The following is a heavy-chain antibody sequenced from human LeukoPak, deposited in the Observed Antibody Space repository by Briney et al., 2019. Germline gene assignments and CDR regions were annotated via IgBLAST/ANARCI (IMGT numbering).Heavy chain of an antibody. V-gene: IGHV4-4*07. J-gene: IGHJ4*02. CDR1: GDSITSSY. CDR2: LYPGGST. CDR3: ARDSNDFWTAYSDN. Sequence: SETLSLTCTVSGDSITSSYWSWIRQPAGKGLEWIGRLYPGGSTNYNSSLKSRVTMSVDTSKNQFSLNLKSVTAADTAMYYCARDSNDFWTAYSDNWGPGSLVTVSS. D-gene: IGHD3/OR15-3a*01.